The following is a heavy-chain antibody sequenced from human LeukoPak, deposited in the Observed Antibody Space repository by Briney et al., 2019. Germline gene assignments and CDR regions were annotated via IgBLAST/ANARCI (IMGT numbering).Heavy chain of an antibody. V-gene: IGHV3-74*01. D-gene: IGHD5-24*01. Sequence: GGSLRLSCAASGFTFSSYAMSWVRQAPGKGLVWVSPINSDGSSTSYADSVKGRFTISRDNAKDTLYLQMNSLRAEDTAVYYCARGSWLLDDYWGQGTLVTVSS. CDR2: INSDGSST. J-gene: IGHJ4*02. CDR3: ARGSWLLDDY. CDR1: GFTFSSYA.